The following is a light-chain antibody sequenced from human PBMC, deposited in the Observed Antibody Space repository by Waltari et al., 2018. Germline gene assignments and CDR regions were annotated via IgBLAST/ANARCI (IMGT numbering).Light chain of an antibody. CDR3: SSYSYSSAWP. V-gene: IGLV2-23*02. J-gene: IGLJ3*02. Sequence: QSALTQPASVSASPGQSISITCPGTSSDLGSYDLVAWYQQHPDKAPKLIIYEVDKRPSGVSDRFSGSKSGNTASLTISGLQAEDEALYFCSSYSYSSAWPFGGGTLVTVL. CDR2: EVD. CDR1: SSDLGSYDL.